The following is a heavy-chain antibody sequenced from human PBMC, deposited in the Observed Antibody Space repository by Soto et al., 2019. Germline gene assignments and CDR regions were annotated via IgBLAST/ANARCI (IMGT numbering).Heavy chain of an antibody. CDR1: GDSISSSGHY. CDR3: ARVGLTGYVRSYFDH. J-gene: IGHJ4*02. Sequence: QLQLQESGPGLVKPSETLSLTCNVSGDSISSSGHYWGWIRQPPGKGLEWTGSIYYSGTVYYNPSLKSRVTISVDTSKNQFSLKLSSVTAADTAVYYCARVGLTGYVRSYFDHWGQGTLVTVSS. V-gene: IGHV4-39*01. CDR2: IYYSGTV. D-gene: IGHD5-12*01.